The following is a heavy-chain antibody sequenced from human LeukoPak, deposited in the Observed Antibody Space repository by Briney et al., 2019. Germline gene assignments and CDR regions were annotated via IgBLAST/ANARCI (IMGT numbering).Heavy chain of an antibody. Sequence: SETLSLTCTVSGGSISSYYWSWIRQPPGKGLEWIGYIYYSGSTNYNPSLKSRVTISVDTSKNQFSLKLSSVTAADTAVYYCARVRPSWELISGDFDYWGQGTLVTVSS. J-gene: IGHJ4*02. CDR3: ARVRPSWELISGDFDY. D-gene: IGHD1-26*01. V-gene: IGHV4-59*01. CDR2: IYYSGST. CDR1: GGSISSYY.